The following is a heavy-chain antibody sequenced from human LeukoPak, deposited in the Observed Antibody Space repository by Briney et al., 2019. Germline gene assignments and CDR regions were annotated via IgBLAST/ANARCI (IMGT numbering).Heavy chain of an antibody. CDR3: ARDEGSYVDY. CDR1: GGSISSGGYY. V-gene: IGHV4-30-2*01. CDR2: IYHSGST. D-gene: IGHD3-16*01. J-gene: IGHJ4*02. Sequence: SETLSLTCTVSGGSISSGGYYWSWIRQPPGKGLEWIGYIYHSGSTYYNPSLKSRVTISVDTSKNQFSLKLSSVTAADTAVYYCARDEGSYVDYWGQGTLVTVSS.